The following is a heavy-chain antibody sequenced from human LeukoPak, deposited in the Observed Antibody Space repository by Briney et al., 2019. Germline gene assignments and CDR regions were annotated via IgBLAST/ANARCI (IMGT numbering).Heavy chain of an antibody. V-gene: IGHV3-74*01. CDR1: GVTFRDYW. J-gene: IGHJ4*02. CDR2: INSDGTST. D-gene: IGHD2-15*01. Sequence: GGSLRLSCAASGVTFRDYWMDWVRQAPGKGLVWVSRINSDGTSTTYADSVKGRFTISRDNAKNTVNLQMNSLRAEDTALYYCASSVDKHFVYCVQGTLVTVSS. CDR3: ASSVDKHFVY.